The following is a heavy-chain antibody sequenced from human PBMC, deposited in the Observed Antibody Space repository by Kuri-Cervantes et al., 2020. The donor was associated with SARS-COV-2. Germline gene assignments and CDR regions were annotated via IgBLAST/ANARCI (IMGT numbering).Heavy chain of an antibody. CDR3: AKDLGIVVVVAADGRFDP. CDR2: INPDGSYT. CDR1: GFTFSGHW. J-gene: IGHJ5*02. V-gene: IGHV3-74*01. Sequence: GESLKISCAASGFTFSGHWIHWVRQAPGKGLVWVSRINPDGSYTNNADSVKGRFTISRDNSKNTLYLQMNSLRAEDTAVYYCAKDLGIVVVVAADGRFDPWGQGTLVTVSS. D-gene: IGHD2-15*01.